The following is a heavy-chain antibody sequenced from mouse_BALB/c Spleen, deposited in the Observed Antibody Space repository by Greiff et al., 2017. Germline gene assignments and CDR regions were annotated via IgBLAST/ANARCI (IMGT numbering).Heavy chain of an antibody. J-gene: IGHJ2*01. D-gene: IGHD2-4*01. CDR2: IDPANGNT. V-gene: IGHV14-3*02. CDR1: GFNIKDTY. CDR3: ARWKVITPYFDY. Sequence: EGQLQQSGAELVKPGASVKLSCTASGFNIKDTYMHWVKQRPEQGLEWIGRIDPANGNTKYDPKFQGKATITADTSSNTAYLQLSSLTSEDTAVYYCARWKVITPYFDYWGQGTTLTVSS.